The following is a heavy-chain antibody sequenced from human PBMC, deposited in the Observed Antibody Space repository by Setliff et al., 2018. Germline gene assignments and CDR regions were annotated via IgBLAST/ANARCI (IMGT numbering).Heavy chain of an antibody. D-gene: IGHD1-26*01. CDR3: ATDHDIVGFGY. Sequence: ASVKVSCKAPEYSFTGYYMHWLRQAPGQGPEWMGCINPNNGKTQYSQMFQGRLTMTKDTSISTVYMELSSLRSDDTAMYYCATDHDIVGFGYWGRGTLVTVSS. V-gene: IGHV1-2*02. J-gene: IGHJ4*02. CDR2: INPNNGKT. CDR1: EYSFTGYY.